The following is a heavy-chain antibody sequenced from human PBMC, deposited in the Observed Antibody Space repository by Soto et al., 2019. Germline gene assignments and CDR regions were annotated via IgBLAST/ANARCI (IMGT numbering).Heavy chain of an antibody. Sequence: SETLSLTCTVSGGSISSSSYYWGWIRQPPGKGLEWIGSIYYSGSTYYNPSLKSRVTISVDTSKNQFSLKLSSVTAADTAVYYCARFGYVDTAMVYYFAYWGQGTLVTVSS. CDR1: GGSISSSSYY. V-gene: IGHV4-39*01. D-gene: IGHD5-18*01. CDR3: ARFGYVDTAMVYYFAY. J-gene: IGHJ4*02. CDR2: IYYSGST.